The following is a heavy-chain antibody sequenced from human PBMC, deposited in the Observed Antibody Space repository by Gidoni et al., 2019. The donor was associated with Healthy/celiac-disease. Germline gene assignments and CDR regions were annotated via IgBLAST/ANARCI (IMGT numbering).Heavy chain of an antibody. CDR2: ISGSGGST. D-gene: IGHD2-21*02. CDR1: GFTFSSDA. CDR3: AKDRSQVVTTNY. V-gene: IGHV3-23*01. J-gene: IGHJ4*02. Sequence: EVQLLESGGGLVQPGGSLRLSFAASGFTFSSDAMSWVRQAPGKGLEWVSAISGSGGSTYYADSVKGRFTISRDNSKNTLYLQMNSLRAEDTAVYYCAKDRSQVVTTNYWGQGTLVTVSS.